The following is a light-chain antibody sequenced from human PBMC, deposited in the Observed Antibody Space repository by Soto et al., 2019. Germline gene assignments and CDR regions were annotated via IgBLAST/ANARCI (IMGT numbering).Light chain of an antibody. CDR2: QGA. CDR3: QAWDSSTVV. CDR1: KLGGKF. J-gene: IGLJ2*01. Sequence: SYELTQPPSVSVSPGQTASVTCSGDKLGGKFASWYQQRPGQSPVLVIYQGAKRPSGIPERFSGSNSGNTATLTISGTQAMDEADYYCQAWDSSTVVFGGGTKVTVL. V-gene: IGLV3-1*01.